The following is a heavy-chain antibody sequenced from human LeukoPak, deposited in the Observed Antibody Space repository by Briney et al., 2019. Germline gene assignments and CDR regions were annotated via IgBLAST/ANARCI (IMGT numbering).Heavy chain of an antibody. J-gene: IGHJ6*03. V-gene: IGHV1-69*05. Sequence: SVKVSCKASGGTLLNYAFSWVRQAPGQGLEWMGGIIPIFGAANYAQKFQDRVTITTDESTTTVYMELSSLRSDDTAVYYCASSRGLLHYYMDVWGKGTTVTVSS. CDR2: IIPIFGAA. CDR3: ASSRGLLHYYMDV. CDR1: GGTLLNYA. D-gene: IGHD3-22*01.